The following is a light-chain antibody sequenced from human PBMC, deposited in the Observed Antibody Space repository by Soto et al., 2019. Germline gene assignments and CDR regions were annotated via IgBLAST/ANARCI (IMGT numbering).Light chain of an antibody. V-gene: IGKV3-20*01. CDR1: QSVSSSY. Sequence: EIVLTQSPGTLSLSPGERATLSCRASQSVSSSYLAWYQQKSGQAPRLLIYAASSRATGIPDRFSGSGSGTDFTRTISRLETEDFAAYYCQQYGTSPITFGQGTRLEIK. J-gene: IGKJ5*01. CDR2: AAS. CDR3: QQYGTSPIT.